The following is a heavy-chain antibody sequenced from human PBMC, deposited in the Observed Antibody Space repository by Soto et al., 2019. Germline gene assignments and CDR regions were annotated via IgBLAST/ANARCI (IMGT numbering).Heavy chain of an antibody. D-gene: IGHD2-2*01. J-gene: IGHJ4*02. CDR3: AIYHVPAAPAHFDY. Sequence: PGGSLRLSCAASGFTFSSYGMHWVRQAPGKGLEWVAVIWYDGSNKYYADSVKGRFTISRDNSKNTLYLQMNSLRAEDTAVYYCAIYHVPAAPAHFDYWGQGTLVPVSS. CDR1: GFTFSSYG. V-gene: IGHV3-33*01. CDR2: IWYDGSNK.